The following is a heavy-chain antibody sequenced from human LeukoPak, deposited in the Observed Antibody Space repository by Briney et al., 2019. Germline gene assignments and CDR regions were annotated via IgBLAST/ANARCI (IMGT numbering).Heavy chain of an antibody. Sequence: SVKVSCKASGGTFSSYAISWVRQAPGQGLEWMGGIIPIFGTANYAQKFQGRVTITADESTSTAYMGLSSLRSEDTAVYYCASYPSYCSGGSCYFDYYFDYWGQGTLVTVSS. CDR2: IIPIFGTA. CDR1: GGTFSSYA. V-gene: IGHV1-69*13. D-gene: IGHD2-15*01. CDR3: ASYPSYCSGGSCYFDYYFDY. J-gene: IGHJ4*02.